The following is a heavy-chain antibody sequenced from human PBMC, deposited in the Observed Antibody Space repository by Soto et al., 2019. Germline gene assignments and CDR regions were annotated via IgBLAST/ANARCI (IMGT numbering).Heavy chain of an antibody. J-gene: IGHJ5*02. CDR3: ARASMYIWNDH. CDR1: GYTFTTYD. CDR2: VNPSSGNT. D-gene: IGHD1-20*01. Sequence: QVQLVQSGAEVKRPGASVKVSCEASGYTFTTYDINWVRQASGQGLEWMGCVNPSSGNTVYAQKFHGRVTMNRDTSISTSYMELISLKSDDTATYYCARASMYIWNDHWGQGTLVTVSS. V-gene: IGHV1-8*02.